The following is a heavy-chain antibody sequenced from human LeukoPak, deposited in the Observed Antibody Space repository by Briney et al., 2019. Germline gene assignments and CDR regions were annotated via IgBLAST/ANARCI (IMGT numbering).Heavy chain of an antibody. V-gene: IGHV1-2*02. D-gene: IGHD2-21*02. CDR1: GYTFTGYY. Sequence: ASVKVSCKASGYTFTGYYMHWVRQAPGQGLEWMGWINPNSGGTNYAQKFQGRVTMTRDTSISTAYMELSRLRSDDTAVYYCARDPTGYCGGDCLHYFDYWGQGTLVTVSS. CDR3: ARDPTGYCGGDCLHYFDY. CDR2: INPNSGGT. J-gene: IGHJ4*02.